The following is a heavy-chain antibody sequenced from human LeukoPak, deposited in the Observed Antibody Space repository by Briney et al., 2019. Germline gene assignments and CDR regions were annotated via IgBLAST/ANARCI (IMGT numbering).Heavy chain of an antibody. J-gene: IGHJ5*02. CDR1: GFTFSSYE. V-gene: IGHV3-48*03. Sequence: PGGSLRLSCAASGFTFSSYEMNWVRQAPGKGLEWVSYISTSGNSIYYADSVKGRFTISRDNAKNSLFLQMNSLRAEDTAVYYCARGLTPSGFDPWGQGTLVTVSS. D-gene: IGHD3-9*01. CDR3: ARGLTPSGFDP. CDR2: ISTSGNSI.